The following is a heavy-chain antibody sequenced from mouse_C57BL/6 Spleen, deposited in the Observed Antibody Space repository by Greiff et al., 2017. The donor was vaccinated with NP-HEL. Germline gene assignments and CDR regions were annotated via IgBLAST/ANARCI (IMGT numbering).Heavy chain of an antibody. CDR1: GYTFTSYW. D-gene: IGHD2-10*02. CDR2: IDPSDSYT. V-gene: IGHV1-69*01. Sequence: VQLQQPGTELVKPGASVKLSCKASGYTFTSYWMHWVKQRPGQGLEWIGEIDPSDSYTNYNQKFKGKSTLTVDKSSSTAYMQLSSLTSEDSAVYYCARRRVWDYAMDYWGQGTSVTVSS. CDR3: ARRRVWDYAMDY. J-gene: IGHJ4*01.